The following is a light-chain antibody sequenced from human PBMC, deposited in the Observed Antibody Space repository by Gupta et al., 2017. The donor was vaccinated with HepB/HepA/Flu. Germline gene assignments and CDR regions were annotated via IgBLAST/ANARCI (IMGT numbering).Light chain of an antibody. J-gene: IGKJ1*01. CDR2: AAS. CDR1: QTISIY. V-gene: IGKV1-39*01. CDR3: QQRYNTPQA. Sequence: DIQMTQSPSSLSASVGDRVTITCRASQTISIYLNWYQQKPGQAPKLLIYAASRLQSGVPSRFSGIGSGTDFTLTISRLQPEDFASYFCQQRYNTPQAFGQGTKVEIK.